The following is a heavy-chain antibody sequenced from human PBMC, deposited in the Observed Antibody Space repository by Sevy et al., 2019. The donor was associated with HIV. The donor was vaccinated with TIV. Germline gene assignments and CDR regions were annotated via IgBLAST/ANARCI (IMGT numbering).Heavy chain of an antibody. D-gene: IGHD5-18*01. CDR2: IYSGGST. CDR1: GFTVSSNY. CDR3: ARGRGTGYSYGFDY. J-gene: IGHJ4*02. V-gene: IGHV3-66*01. Sequence: GGSLRLSCAASGFTVSSNYMSWVRQAPGKGLEWVSVIYSGGSTYYADSVKGRFIISRDNSKNTLYLQMNSLRAEDTVVYYCARGRGTGYSYGFDYWGQGTLVTVSS.